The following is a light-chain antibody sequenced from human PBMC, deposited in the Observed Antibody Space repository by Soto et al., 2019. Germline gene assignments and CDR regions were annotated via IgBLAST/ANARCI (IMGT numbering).Light chain of an antibody. CDR2: DVS. CDR1: QSISTW. J-gene: IGKJ1*01. CDR3: QQYNSYPWT. V-gene: IGKV1-5*01. Sequence: DIQMTQSPSTLSASVGDRVTITCRASQSISTWLAWYQQKPGKAPKALIYDVSSLESGVPSRFSGSGSGTEFTLTISSLQPDDFATYYCQQYNSYPWTFGQGTKVDIK.